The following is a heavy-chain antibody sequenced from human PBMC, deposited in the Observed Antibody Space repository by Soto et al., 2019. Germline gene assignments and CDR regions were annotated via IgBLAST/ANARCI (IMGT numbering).Heavy chain of an antibody. V-gene: IGHV4-34*01. CDR3: ARRRNSSGGFDY. CDR1: GGSFSGYY. J-gene: IGHJ4*02. Sequence: KPSETLSLTCAVYGGSFSGYYWSWIRQPPGKGLEWIGEINHSGSTNYNPSLKSRVTISVDTSKNQFSLKLSSVTAADTAVYYCARRRNSSGGFDYWGQGTLVTVSS. D-gene: IGHD6-19*01. CDR2: INHSGST.